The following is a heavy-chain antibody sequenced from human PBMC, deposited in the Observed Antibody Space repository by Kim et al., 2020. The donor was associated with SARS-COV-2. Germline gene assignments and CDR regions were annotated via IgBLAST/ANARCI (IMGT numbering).Heavy chain of an antibody. CDR1: GFTFSSYA. CDR2: ISYDGSNK. CDR3: ARDLVTVTTHRYYYYYYGMDV. Sequence: GGSLRLSCAASGFTFSSYAMHWVRQAPGKGLEWVAVISYDGSNKYYVDSVKGRFTISRDNSKNTLYLQMNSLRAEDTAVYYCARDLVTVTTHRYYYYYYGMDVWGQGTTVTVSS. J-gene: IGHJ6*02. D-gene: IGHD4-17*01. V-gene: IGHV3-30*04.